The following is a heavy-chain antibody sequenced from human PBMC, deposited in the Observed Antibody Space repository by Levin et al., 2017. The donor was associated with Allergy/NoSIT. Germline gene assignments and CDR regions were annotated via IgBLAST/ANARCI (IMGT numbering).Heavy chain of an antibody. Sequence: PGGSLRLSCKGSGYSFTSYWIGWVRQMPGKGLEWMGIIYPGDSDTRYSPSFQGQVTISADKSISTAYLQWSSLKASDTAMYYCARQPTRRYGSGSYYTGWFDPWGQGTLVTVSS. D-gene: IGHD3-10*01. CDR2: IYPGDSDT. J-gene: IGHJ5*02. V-gene: IGHV5-51*01. CDR1: GYSFTSYW. CDR3: ARQPTRRYGSGSYYTGWFDP.